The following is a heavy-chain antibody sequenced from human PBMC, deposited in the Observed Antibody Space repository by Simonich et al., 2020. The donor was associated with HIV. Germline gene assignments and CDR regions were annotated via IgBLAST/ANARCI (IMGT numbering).Heavy chain of an antibody. Sequence: QVQLVESGGGVVQPGRSLRLSCAASGFTFSSYAMHWVRQAPGKGLEWVAVISDDGSNKYYADSVKGRFTISRDNSKNTLYLQMNSLRAEDTAVYYCARDLVPYSSGWYGDYWGQGTLVTVSS. CDR2: ISDDGSNK. CDR1: GFTFSSYA. CDR3: ARDLVPYSSGWYGDY. D-gene: IGHD6-19*01. J-gene: IGHJ4*02. V-gene: IGHV3-30*07.